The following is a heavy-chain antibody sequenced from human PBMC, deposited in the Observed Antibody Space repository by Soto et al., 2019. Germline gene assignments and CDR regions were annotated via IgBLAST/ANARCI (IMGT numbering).Heavy chain of an antibody. CDR3: ARDVGPVTIFGEALSGYFDF. Sequence: GSLRLSFAVSGFSFGNYWMSWVRQAPGKGLEWLASIKEDGSERYYLDSVKGRFTISRDNAKDSLSLQMNSLRGEDTAFYYCARDVGPVTIFGEALSGYFDFWGQGTLVTVSS. D-gene: IGHD3-3*01. CDR2: IKEDGSER. J-gene: IGHJ4*02. V-gene: IGHV3-7*03. CDR1: GFSFGNYW.